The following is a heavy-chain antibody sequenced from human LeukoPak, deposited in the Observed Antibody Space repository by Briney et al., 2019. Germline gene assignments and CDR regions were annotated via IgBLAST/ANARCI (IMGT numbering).Heavy chain of an antibody. V-gene: IGHV4-34*01. CDR3: ARCERLGYYYDSSGYRH. Sequence: PSETLSLTCAVYGGSFSGYYWSWIRQPPGKGLEWIGEINHSGSTNYNPSLKSRVTISVDTSKNQFSLKLSSVTAADTAVYYCARCERLGYYYDSSGYRHWGQGTLVTVSS. J-gene: IGHJ4*02. CDR1: GGSFSGYY. D-gene: IGHD3-22*01. CDR2: INHSGST.